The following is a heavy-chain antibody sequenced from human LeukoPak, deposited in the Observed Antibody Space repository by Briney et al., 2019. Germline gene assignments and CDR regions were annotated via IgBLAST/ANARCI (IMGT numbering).Heavy chain of an antibody. CDR2: IYYSGST. J-gene: IGHJ4*02. CDR3: ARAGPYYYGSGSPFGD. Sequence: SETLSLTCTVSGGSISNYHWTWIRQPPGKGLEWIGYIYYSGSTNYNPSLKSRVTISVDTSKNQFSLKLSSVTAADTAVYYCARAGPYYYGSGSPFGDWGQGTLVTVSS. V-gene: IGHV4-59*12. CDR1: GGSISNYH. D-gene: IGHD3-10*01.